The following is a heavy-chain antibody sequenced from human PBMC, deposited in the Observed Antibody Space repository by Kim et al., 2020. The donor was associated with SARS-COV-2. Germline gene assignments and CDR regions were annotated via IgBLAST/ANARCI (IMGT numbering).Heavy chain of an antibody. J-gene: IGHJ4*02. CDR1: GFTLSAHW. CDR3: ARGPAYGDRPDYFDY. Sequence: GGSLRLSCSASGFTLSAHWMSWVRQAPGKGLEGVANIKQDGSENYIQSVEGRFTISRDIAKNSVYLTMNSLRDEDTAVYYCARGPAYGDRPDYFDYWGQG. V-gene: IGHV3-7*01. CDR2: IKQDGSE. D-gene: IGHD4-17*01.